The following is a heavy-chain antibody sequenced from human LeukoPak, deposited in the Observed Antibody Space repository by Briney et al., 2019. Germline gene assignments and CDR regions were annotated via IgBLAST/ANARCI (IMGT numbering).Heavy chain of an antibody. D-gene: IGHD2-2*01. V-gene: IGHV3-23*01. J-gene: IGHJ5*02. CDR1: GFTFSSYA. Sequence: GGSLRLSCAASGFTFSSYAMSWVRQAPGKGLEWVLAISGSGGSTYYADSVKGRFTISRDNSKNTLYLQMNSLRAEDTAVYYCAKAPLSYASNNWFDPWGQGTLVTVSS. CDR2: ISGSGGST. CDR3: AKAPLSYASNNWFDP.